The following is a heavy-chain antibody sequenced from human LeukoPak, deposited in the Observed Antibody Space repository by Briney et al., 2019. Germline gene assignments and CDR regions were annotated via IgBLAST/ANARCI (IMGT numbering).Heavy chain of an antibody. J-gene: IGHJ4*02. D-gene: IGHD1-1*01. Sequence: GGSLRLSCAASGFPIRAYWMTWVRQAPGKGLEWVANINRDGSEQYYVDSVKGRFTISRDNAKNSIYLPMNRLTADDTAMYYCASDLYNREDYWGQRTLLTVSS. CDR2: INRDGSEQ. V-gene: IGHV3-7*01. CDR1: GFPIRAYW. CDR3: ASDLYNREDY.